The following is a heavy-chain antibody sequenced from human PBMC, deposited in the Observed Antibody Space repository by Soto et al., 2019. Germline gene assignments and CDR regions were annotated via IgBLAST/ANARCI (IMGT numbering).Heavy chain of an antibody. CDR3: ARGGTSTPSRGLSYN. V-gene: IGHV3-74*01. Sequence: GGSLRLSCAASGFPFSSYSMNLVRQAPGKGPVWVSRLNPNGTFTTNADSVKGRFTISRDNAKNTVYLQMNSLRADDTAVYYCARGGTSTPSRGLSYNWGQGTLVTVSS. D-gene: IGHD2-2*01. CDR1: GFPFSSYS. J-gene: IGHJ4*02. CDR2: LNPNGTFT.